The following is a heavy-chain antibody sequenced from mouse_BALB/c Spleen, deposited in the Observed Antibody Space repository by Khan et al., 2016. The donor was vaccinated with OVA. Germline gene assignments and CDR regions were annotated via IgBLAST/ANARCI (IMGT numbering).Heavy chain of an antibody. Sequence: EVQLVESGGGLVQPGGSRKLSCAASGFTFSSFGMHWVRQAPEKGLEWVAYINSGSTTLYYADPVKGRFTISRDTLKNTMFLQMTSLRYEDSAMDYCARGNRAYWGQGTTLTVSS. D-gene: IGHD3-3*01. V-gene: IGHV5-17*02. CDR2: INSGSTTL. CDR1: GFTFSSFG. CDR3: ARGNRAY. J-gene: IGHJ2*01.